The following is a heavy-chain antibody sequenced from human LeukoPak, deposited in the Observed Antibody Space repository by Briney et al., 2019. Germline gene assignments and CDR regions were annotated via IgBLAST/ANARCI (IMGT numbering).Heavy chain of an antibody. D-gene: IGHD1-26*01. Sequence: SETLSLTCTVSSGSVSSGSYYCSWIRQPPGKGLEWIGCFYYSGSTNYNPSLRNRVTISVDTSKNQFSLQLTSVTAADTAVYYCARGGIQLPDYWGQGTLVTVSS. CDR1: SGSVSSGSYY. CDR2: FYYSGST. CDR3: ARGGIQLPDY. J-gene: IGHJ4*02. V-gene: IGHV4-61*01.